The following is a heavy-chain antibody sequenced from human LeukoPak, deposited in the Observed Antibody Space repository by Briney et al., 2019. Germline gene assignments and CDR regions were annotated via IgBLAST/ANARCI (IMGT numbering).Heavy chain of an antibody. CDR3: AKETVVADY. Sequence: PGGSLRLSCAASGFIFNSYAMTWVRQAPGKGLEWVSAISAGGGSTYYADSVKGRFTISRDNSKNTLYLQMSSLSAEDTAVYYCAKETVVADYWGQGTLVTVSS. D-gene: IGHD3-22*01. CDR2: ISAGGGST. J-gene: IGHJ4*02. V-gene: IGHV3-23*01. CDR1: GFIFNSYA.